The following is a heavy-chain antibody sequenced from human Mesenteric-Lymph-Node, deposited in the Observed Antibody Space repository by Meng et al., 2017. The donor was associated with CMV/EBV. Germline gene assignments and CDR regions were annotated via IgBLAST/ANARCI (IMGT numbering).Heavy chain of an antibody. CDR2: IYSGGST. J-gene: IGHJ4*02. Sequence: GGSLRLSCAASGYTVSSNYMSWVRQAPGKGLEWVSVIYSGGSTYYADSVKGRFTISRDNSKNTLYLQMNSLRAEDTAVYYCARFNWGSSRYFDYWGQGTLVTVSS. V-gene: IGHV3-53*01. CDR1: GYTVSSNY. CDR3: ARFNWGSSRYFDY. D-gene: IGHD7-27*01.